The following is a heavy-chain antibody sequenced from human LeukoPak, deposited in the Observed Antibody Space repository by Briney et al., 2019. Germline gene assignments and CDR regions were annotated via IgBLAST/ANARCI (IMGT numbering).Heavy chain of an antibody. CDR3: ARGPSSGSFDY. V-gene: IGHV1-2*02. CDR1: GYTFTDYY. J-gene: IGHJ4*02. Sequence: ASVKVSCKASGYTFTDYYMHWMRQAPGQGLEWMGWINPKNGGTKYSQKFQGRVTMTRDASISTAYMELGRLIPDDTAVYYCARGPSSGSFDYWGQGTLVTVSS. CDR2: INPKNGGT. D-gene: IGHD6-19*01.